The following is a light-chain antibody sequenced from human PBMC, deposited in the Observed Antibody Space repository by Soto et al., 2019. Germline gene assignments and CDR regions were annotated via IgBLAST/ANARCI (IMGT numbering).Light chain of an antibody. CDR1: QSISGF. CDR3: QQSDSLPWT. CDR2: AAS. V-gene: IGKV1-39*01. J-gene: IGKJ1*01. Sequence: DIQMTQSPSSLSASVGDRVTITCRASQSISGFLNWYQKKSGQAPTLLMYAASTLQSGVPSRFSGSGSGTDFTLTISSLQPEDSATYYCQQSDSLPWTFGQGTKVEIK.